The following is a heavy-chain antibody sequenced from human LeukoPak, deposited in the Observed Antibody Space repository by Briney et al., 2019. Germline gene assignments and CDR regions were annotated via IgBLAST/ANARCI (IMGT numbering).Heavy chain of an antibody. CDR3: ARDLFYCSSTSCYNSGGLRGYLEFDY. V-gene: IGHV1-46*01. CDR2: INPSGGST. Sequence: ASVKVSCKASGYTFTSYYMHWVRQAPGQGLEWMGIINPSGGSTSYAQEFQGRVTMTRDTYTSTVYMELSSLRSEDTAVYYCARDLFYCSSTSCYNSGGLRGYLEFDYWGQGTLVTVSS. J-gene: IGHJ4*02. D-gene: IGHD2-2*02. CDR1: GYTFTSYY.